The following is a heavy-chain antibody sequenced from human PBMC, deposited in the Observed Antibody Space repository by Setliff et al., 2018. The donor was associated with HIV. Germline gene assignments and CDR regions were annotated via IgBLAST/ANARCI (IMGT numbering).Heavy chain of an antibody. J-gene: IGHJ1*01. CDR1: DLTFSNYW. V-gene: IGHV3-7*03. CDR3: ARDPLYADGWHSLEFFQH. D-gene: IGHD2-8*01. Sequence: PGGSLRLSCTASDLTFSNYWMDWVRQSPEKGLEWVANIKQDGSQTYYLDSVRGRFTISRDNVKKSLYLQMNTLRAEDTAVYYCARDPLYADGWHSLEFFQHWGQGTLVTVSS. CDR2: IKQDGSQT.